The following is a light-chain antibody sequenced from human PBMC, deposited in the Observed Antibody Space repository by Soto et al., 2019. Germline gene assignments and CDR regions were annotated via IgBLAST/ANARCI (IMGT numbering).Light chain of an antibody. V-gene: IGKV3-11*01. CDR3: QQRSNWPT. CDR2: EAS. J-gene: IGKJ5*01. CDR1: QRVTTY. Sequence: EVVLTQSPAILSLSPGERATLSCRASQRVTTYLAWYQQKPGQAPRLLIYEASSRATGIPARFSGSGSGTDFTLTISSLEAEDFAVYYCQQRSNWPTFGQGTRLEIK.